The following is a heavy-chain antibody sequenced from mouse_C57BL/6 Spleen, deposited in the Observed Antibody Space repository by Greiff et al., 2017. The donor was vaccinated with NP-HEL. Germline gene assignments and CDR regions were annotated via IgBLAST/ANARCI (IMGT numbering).Heavy chain of an antibody. CDR1: GYTFTSYW. V-gene: IGHV1-52*01. J-gene: IGHJ4*01. D-gene: IGHD1-1*01. CDR2: IDPSDSET. Sequence: QVQLKQPGAELVRPGSSVKLSCKASGYTFTSYWMHWVKQRPIQGLEWIGNIDPSDSETHYNQKFKDKATLTVDKSSSTAYMQLSSLTSEDSAVYYCARGGDYYGSSYPYYYAMDYWGQGTSVTVSS. CDR3: ARGGDYYGSSYPYYYAMDY.